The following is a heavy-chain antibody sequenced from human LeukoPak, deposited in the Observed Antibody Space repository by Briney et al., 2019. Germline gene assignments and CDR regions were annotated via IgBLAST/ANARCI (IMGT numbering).Heavy chain of an antibody. J-gene: IGHJ3*02. D-gene: IGHD3-3*01. CDR1: GGTFSSYA. V-gene: IGHV1-69*06. CDR3: ARERYYDFWSGAFDI. CDR2: IIPIFGTA. Sequence: SVKVSCKASGGTFSSYAISWVRQAPGQGLEWMGGIIPIFGTANYAQKFRGRVTITADKSTRTAYMELSSLRSEDTAVYYCARERYYDFWSGAFDIWGQGTMVTVSS.